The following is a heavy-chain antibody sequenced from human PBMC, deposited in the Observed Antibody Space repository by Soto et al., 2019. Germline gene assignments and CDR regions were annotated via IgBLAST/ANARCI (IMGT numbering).Heavy chain of an antibody. CDR1: GYTFTRSG. CDR3: AREVGAPYYYYVMDI. V-gene: IGHV1-18*01. CDR2: ISSYNGDT. J-gene: IGHJ6*02. D-gene: IGHD3-10*01. Sequence: GASVKVSCKASGYTFTRSGISWVRQAPGQGPEWMGWISSYNGDTNYAQTFQGRVTMTTDTSTSTAYMELRSLRSDDTAVYYCAREVGAPYYYYVMDILGQWTPVTVS.